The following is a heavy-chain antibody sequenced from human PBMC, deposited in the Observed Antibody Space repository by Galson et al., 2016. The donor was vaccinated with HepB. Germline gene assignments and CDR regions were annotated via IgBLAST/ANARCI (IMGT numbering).Heavy chain of an antibody. CDR2: IYHSGTT. V-gene: IGHV4-4*02. Sequence: SETLSLTCGVSGDSIRNYFWWTWVRQPPGKGLEWIGQIYHSGTTNYNPSLRSRVTITIDASRNEFSLRLTSVTAADPAVYYCARVPPNGSLDQWGQGSLVTVSS. J-gene: IGHJ4*02. D-gene: IGHD5-24*01. CDR3: ARVPPNGSLDQ. CDR1: GDSIRNYFW.